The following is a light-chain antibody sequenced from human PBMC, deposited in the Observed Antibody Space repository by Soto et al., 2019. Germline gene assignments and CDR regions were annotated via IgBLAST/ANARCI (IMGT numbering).Light chain of an antibody. CDR2: RNN. Sequence: QSVLTQPPSASGTPGQRVTISCSGSSSNIGSNYVYWYQQLPGTAPKLLIYRNNQRPSGVPDQFSGSKSGTSASLAISGLRSEDEADYYCAAWDDSLSGHWVFGGGTKLTVL. V-gene: IGLV1-47*01. CDR1: SSNIGSNY. CDR3: AAWDDSLSGHWV. J-gene: IGLJ3*02.